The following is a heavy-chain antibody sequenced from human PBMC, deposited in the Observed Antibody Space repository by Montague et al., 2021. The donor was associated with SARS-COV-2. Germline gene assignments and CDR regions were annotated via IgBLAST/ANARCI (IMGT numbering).Heavy chain of an antibody. V-gene: IGHV6-1*01. CDR2: TYYRSKWYN. J-gene: IGHJ6*02. Sequence: CAISGDSVSSNSAAWNWIRQSPSRGLEWLGRTYYRSKWYNDYAVSVKSRISINPDKSKNQFSLQPNSVTPEDTAVYYCSREYPPPVWFGELDYYGMDVWGQGTPVTVSS. D-gene: IGHD3-10*01. CDR1: GDSVSSNSAA. CDR3: SREYPPPVWFGELDYYGMDV.